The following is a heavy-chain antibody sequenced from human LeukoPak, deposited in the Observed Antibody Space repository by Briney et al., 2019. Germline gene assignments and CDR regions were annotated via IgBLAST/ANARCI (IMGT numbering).Heavy chain of an antibody. Sequence: SVKVSCKASGGTFSSYAISWVRQAPGQGLEWMGGIIPIFGTANYAQKFQGRVTITADESTSTAYMELSSLRSEDTAAYYCARDHGSGYYYMDVWGKGTTVTVSS. CDR3: ARDHGSGYYYMDV. V-gene: IGHV1-69*01. D-gene: IGHD3-10*01. CDR2: IIPIFGTA. J-gene: IGHJ6*03. CDR1: GGTFSSYA.